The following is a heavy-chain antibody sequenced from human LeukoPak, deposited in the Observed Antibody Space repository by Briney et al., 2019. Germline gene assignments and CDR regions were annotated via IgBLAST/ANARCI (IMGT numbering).Heavy chain of an antibody. CDR1: GGSISSYY. CDR2: IYYSGST. Sequence: SETLSLTCTVSGGSISSYYWSWIRQPPGKGLEWIGYIYYSGSTNYNPSLKSRVTLSVDTSKNQFSLKLSSVTAADTAVYYCASLMGVGAFDIWGQGTMVTVSS. D-gene: IGHD1-26*01. CDR3: ASLMGVGAFDI. V-gene: IGHV4-59*08. J-gene: IGHJ3*02.